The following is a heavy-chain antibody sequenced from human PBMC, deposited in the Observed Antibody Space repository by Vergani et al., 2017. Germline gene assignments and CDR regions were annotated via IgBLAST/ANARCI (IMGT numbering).Heavy chain of an antibody. D-gene: IGHD3-22*01. CDR1: GFTFSSYS. J-gene: IGHJ6*03. CDR3: ARDGGPGYDSHGYYSQNFDYYYYYMDV. V-gene: IGHV3-21*01. Sequence: EVQLVESGGGLVKPGGSLRLSCAASGFTFSSYSLNWVRQAPGKGLEWVSCISSSSSYIYYADSVKGRFTISRDNAKNSLYLQMNSLRAEDTAVYYCARDGGPGYDSHGYYSQNFDYYYYYMDVWGKGTTVTVSS. CDR2: ISSSSSYI.